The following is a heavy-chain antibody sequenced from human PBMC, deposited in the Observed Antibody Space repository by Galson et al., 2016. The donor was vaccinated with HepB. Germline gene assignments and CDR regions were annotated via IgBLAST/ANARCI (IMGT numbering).Heavy chain of an antibody. J-gene: IGHJ5*02. CDR3: ARGHYSRWLSWYDL. CDR1: GHNVTNYW. D-gene: IGHD6-13*01. V-gene: IGHV5-51*01. Sequence: QSGAEVKRTGESLKISCTVSGHNVTNYWIGWVRQMPGKSLEWMGIIYLADSDARYSPSFQGQVSISVDKSIFTAYLHWNTLKASDTAIYYCARGHYSRWLSWYDLWGQGTRVTVSS. CDR2: IYLADSDA.